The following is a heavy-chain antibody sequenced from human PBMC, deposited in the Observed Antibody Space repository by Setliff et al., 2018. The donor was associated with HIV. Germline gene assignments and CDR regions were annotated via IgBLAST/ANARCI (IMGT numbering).Heavy chain of an antibody. V-gene: IGHV1-2*06. CDR3: ARGFATNWLDT. CDR2: INPNTGGA. CDR1: GYTFTDHY. Sequence: ASVKVSCKSSGYTFTDHYMRWVRQAPGQGLEWMGRINPNTGGANYAQIFQGRVTMTRDTSIGTAYMELNRLRSDDTAIYYCARGFATNWLDTWGQGTLVTVSS. J-gene: IGHJ5*02.